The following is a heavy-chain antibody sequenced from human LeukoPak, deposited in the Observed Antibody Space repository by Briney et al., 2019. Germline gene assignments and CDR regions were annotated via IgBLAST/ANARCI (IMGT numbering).Heavy chain of an antibody. CDR2: IYYSGST. CDR3: ARHLNKEGVPATVVWFDP. V-gene: IGHV4-59*08. J-gene: IGHJ5*02. CDR1: GGSISSYY. D-gene: IGHD2-2*01. Sequence: SETLSLTCTVSGGSISSYYWSWIRQPPGKGLEWIGYIYYSGSTNYNPSLKSRVTISVDTSKNQFSLKLSSVTAADTAVYYCARHLNKEGVPATVVWFDPWGQGTLVTVSS.